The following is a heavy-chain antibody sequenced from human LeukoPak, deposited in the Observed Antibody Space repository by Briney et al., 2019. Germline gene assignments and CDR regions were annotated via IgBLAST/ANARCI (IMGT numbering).Heavy chain of an antibody. CDR3: ARDSGYCSPTGCYYFDH. CDR2: INPDSGGT. V-gene: IGHV1-2*02. Sequence: GASVKVSCKTSGYTFTGYYMHWVRQAPGQGLEWMGWINPDSGGTDYAQEFQGRVTMTRDTSISTAYMELSRPTSDDTAVYYCARDSGYCSPTGCYYFDHWGQGTLVTVSS. CDR1: GYTFTGYY. J-gene: IGHJ4*02. D-gene: IGHD2-2*01.